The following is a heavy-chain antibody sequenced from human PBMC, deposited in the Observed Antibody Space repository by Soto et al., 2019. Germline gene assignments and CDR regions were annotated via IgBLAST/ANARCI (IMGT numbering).Heavy chain of an antibody. Sequence: EVQLVESGGGLIQPGGSLRLSCAVSGFTVSNNYMSWVRQAPGKGLEGVSVIYSGGYTAYGDSVKGRFTISRDNSKHPLSLQMNSRGAGDPAVFFWGARPGGGGYWGQGTLVTVSS. V-gene: IGHV3-53*01. CDR1: GFTVSNNY. CDR3: GARPGGGGY. J-gene: IGHJ4*02. CDR2: IYSGGYT. D-gene: IGHD3-10*01.